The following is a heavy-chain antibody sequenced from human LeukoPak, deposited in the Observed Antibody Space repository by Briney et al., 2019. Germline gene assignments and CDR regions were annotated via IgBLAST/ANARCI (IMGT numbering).Heavy chain of an antibody. J-gene: IGHJ3*02. CDR1: GGTFSSYA. CDR3: ARSVYSGSWYAAFDI. Sequence: GASVKVSCKASGGTFSSYAISWVRQAPGQGLEWMGGIIPIFGTANYAQKFQGRVTITTDESTSTAYMEPSSLRSEDTAVYYCARSVYSGSWYAAFDIWGQGTMVTVSS. CDR2: IIPIFGTA. V-gene: IGHV1-69*05. D-gene: IGHD6-13*01.